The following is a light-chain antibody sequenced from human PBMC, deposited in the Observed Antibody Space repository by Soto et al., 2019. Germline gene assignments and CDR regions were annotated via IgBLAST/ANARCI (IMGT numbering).Light chain of an antibody. Sequence: QSVLTQPASVSGSPGQSITISCTGTSSDVGSYNLVSWYQQHPGKAPKLMIYEGSKRPSGVSNRFSGSKSGNTASLTSSGLQAEDEADYYCFSYAGSSTVVFGGGTKLTVL. CDR1: SSDVGSYNL. V-gene: IGLV2-23*01. J-gene: IGLJ2*01. CDR3: FSYAGSSTVV. CDR2: EGS.